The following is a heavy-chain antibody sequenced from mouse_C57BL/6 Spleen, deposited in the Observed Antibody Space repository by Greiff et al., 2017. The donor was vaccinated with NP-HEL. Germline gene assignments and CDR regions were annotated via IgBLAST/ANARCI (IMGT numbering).Heavy chain of an antibody. V-gene: IGHV2-2*01. Sequence: QVQLKQSGPGLVQPSQSLSITCTVSGFSLTSYGVHWVRQSPGKGLEWLGVIWSGGSTDYNAAFISRLSISKDNSKCQVFFKMNSLQADDTAIYYCARDYGSRNWYFDVWGTGTTVTVSS. CDR2: IWSGGST. D-gene: IGHD1-1*01. CDR3: ARDYGSRNWYFDV. J-gene: IGHJ1*03. CDR1: GFSLTSYG.